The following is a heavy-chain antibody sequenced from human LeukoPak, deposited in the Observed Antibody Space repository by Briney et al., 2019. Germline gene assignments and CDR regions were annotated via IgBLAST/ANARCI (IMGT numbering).Heavy chain of an antibody. D-gene: IGHD1-26*01. CDR3: AKENSDKSTSAFDI. V-gene: IGHV3-23*01. J-gene: IGHJ3*02. CDR1: GFTFRNYA. CDR2: IDASGVST. Sequence: GGSLRLSCAASGFTFRNYAMSWVRQAPGKGLEWVSAIDASGVSTHFADSVKGRLTISRDNSKNTVFLQMNSLRAEDTAVYYCAKENSDKSTSAFDIWGQGTMVTVSS.